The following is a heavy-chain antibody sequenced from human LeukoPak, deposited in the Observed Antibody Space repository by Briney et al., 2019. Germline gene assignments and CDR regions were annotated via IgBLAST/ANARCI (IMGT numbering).Heavy chain of an antibody. Sequence: GESLKISCKGSGYSFTSYWIGWVRQMPGKGLEWMGIIYPGDSDTRYSPSFQGQVTISADKSISTAYLQWSSLKASDTAMYYCARRYYDFWSGYYPEKDAFDIWGQGTMVTVSS. CDR2: IYPGDSDT. CDR3: ARRYYDFWSGYYPEKDAFDI. J-gene: IGHJ3*02. CDR1: GYSFTSYW. D-gene: IGHD3-3*01. V-gene: IGHV5-51*01.